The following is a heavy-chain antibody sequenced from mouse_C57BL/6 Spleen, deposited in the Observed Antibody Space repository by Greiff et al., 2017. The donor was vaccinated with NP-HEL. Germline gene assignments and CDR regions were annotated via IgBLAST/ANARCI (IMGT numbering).Heavy chain of an antibody. CDR1: GFTFSNYW. Sequence: EVQLVESGGGLVQPGGSMKLSCVASGFTFSNYWMNWVRQSPEKGLEWVAQIRLKSDNYATHYAESVKGRFTISRDDSTSSVYLQMNNLRAEDTGIYYCTDGNPSYWYFDVWGTGTTVTVSS. J-gene: IGHJ1*03. D-gene: IGHD2-1*01. CDR2: IRLKSDNYAT. CDR3: TDGNPSYWYFDV. V-gene: IGHV6-3*01.